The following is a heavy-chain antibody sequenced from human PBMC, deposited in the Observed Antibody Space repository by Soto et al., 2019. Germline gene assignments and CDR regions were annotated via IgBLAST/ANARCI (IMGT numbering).Heavy chain of an antibody. CDR1: GFTFNKAW. J-gene: IGHJ5*02. CDR2: IRSNADGGTI. Sequence: EVQLVESGGGLVKPGASLRLSCAASGFTFNKAWMNWVRQAPGKGLEWVGRIRSNADGGTIDYAAPVKGRFTISRDDSKNTLYLEMNSLKSEDTAVYYCTTASAFPTLSWGQGTLVTVSS. V-gene: IGHV3-15*07. CDR3: TTASAFPTLS.